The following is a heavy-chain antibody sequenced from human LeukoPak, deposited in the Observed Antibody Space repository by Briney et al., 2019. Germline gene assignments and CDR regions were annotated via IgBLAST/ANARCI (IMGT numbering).Heavy chain of an antibody. Sequence: GESLKISCKGSGYSFTSYWIGWVRQMPGKGLEWMGIIYPCDSDTNYSPSFQAQVTISADKSISTAYLQWSSLKASDTAMYYCAREGIPYYYDSSGYYYFDYWGQGTLVTVSS. CDR3: AREGIPYYYDSSGYYYFDY. J-gene: IGHJ4*02. CDR1: GYSFTSYW. D-gene: IGHD3-22*01. CDR2: IYPCDSDT. V-gene: IGHV5-51*01.